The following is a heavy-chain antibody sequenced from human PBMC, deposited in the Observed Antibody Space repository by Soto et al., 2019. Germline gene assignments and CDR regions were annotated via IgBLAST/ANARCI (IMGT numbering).Heavy chain of an antibody. J-gene: IGHJ4*02. CDR1: GFSFSTYA. V-gene: IGHV3-23*01. CDR2: ISGTGGTT. D-gene: IGHD4-17*01. Sequence: EVQLLESGGGLVQPGGSLRLSCATSGFSFSTYAMTWVRQAPGKGPEWVSGISGTGGTTYYADAVKGRFTISRDNSKNTLYLQMNSRRAEDTAVYYCAKDVKTSVARAYDYWGQGTLVTVSS. CDR3: AKDVKTSVARAYDY.